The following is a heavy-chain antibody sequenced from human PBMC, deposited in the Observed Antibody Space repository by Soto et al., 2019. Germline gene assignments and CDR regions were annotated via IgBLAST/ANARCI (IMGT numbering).Heavy chain of an antibody. D-gene: IGHD3-16*01. CDR3: DRGNGGDPNDYGMDV. CDR1: GGSISSGGYS. Sequence: SETLSLTCAVSGGSISSGGYSWSWIRQPPGKGLEWIGYIYHSGSTYYNPSLKSRVTISVDRSKNQFSLKLSSVTAADTAVYYCDRGNGGDPNDYGMDVWGQGTTVTVSS. CDR2: IYHSGST. V-gene: IGHV4-30-2*01. J-gene: IGHJ6*02.